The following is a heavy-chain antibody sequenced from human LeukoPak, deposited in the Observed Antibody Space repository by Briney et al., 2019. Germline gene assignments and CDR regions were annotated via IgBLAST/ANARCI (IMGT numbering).Heavy chain of an antibody. V-gene: IGHV1-2*06. CDR3: ARDLEGYCSGGSCPPHYYYYGMDV. D-gene: IGHD2-15*01. CDR2: INPNSGGT. CDR1: GYTFTGYY. J-gene: IGHJ6*02. Sequence: ASVKVSCKASGYTFTGYYMHWVRQAPGQGLEWMGRINPNSGGTDYAQKFQGRVTMTRDTSIGTAYMELSRLRSDDTAVYYCARDLEGYCSGGSCPPHYYYYGMDVWGQGTTVTVSS.